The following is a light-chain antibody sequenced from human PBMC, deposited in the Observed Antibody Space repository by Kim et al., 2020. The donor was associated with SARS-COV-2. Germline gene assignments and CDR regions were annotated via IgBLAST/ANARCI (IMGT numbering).Light chain of an antibody. Sequence: SSELTQDPAVSVALGQTVRITCQGDSLRSYYASWYQQKPGQAPVLVIYGKNNRPSGIPDRFSGSSSGNTASLTITGAQAEDEADYYCNSQDSSGNLWVFG. J-gene: IGLJ3*02. CDR3: NSQDSSGNLWV. V-gene: IGLV3-19*01. CDR1: SLRSYY. CDR2: GKN.